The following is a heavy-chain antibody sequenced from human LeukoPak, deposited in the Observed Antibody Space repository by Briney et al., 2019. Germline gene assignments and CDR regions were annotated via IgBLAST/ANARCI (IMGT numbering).Heavy chain of an antibody. CDR1: ARTFSSDA. CDR2: RSGSCGRT. J-gene: IGHJ4*02. V-gene: IGHV3-23*01. D-gene: IGHD3-22*01. Sequence: GETLRLSCATSARTFSSDAMSWVRQAPGKGMELVSTRSGSCGRTYYEDSVKGRGIISRDKSKTTMYLQMKRLTAAATDVYYCARAGSSGVYNPFDSWGQGPLVTVSS. CDR3: ARAGSSGVYNPFDS.